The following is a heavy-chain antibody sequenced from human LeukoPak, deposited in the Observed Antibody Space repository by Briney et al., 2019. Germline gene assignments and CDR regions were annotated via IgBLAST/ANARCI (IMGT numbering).Heavy chain of an antibody. CDR3: AKGETTTVTTLSDY. CDR2: ISWNSGSI. CDR1: GFTFDDYA. D-gene: IGHD4-17*01. V-gene: IGHV3-9*01. J-gene: IGHJ4*02. Sequence: GGSLRLSCAASGFTFDDYAMHWVRRAPGKGLEWVSGISWNSGSIGYADSVKGRFTISRDNAKNSLYLQMNSLRAEDTAVYYCAKGETTTVTTLSDYWGQGTLVTVSS.